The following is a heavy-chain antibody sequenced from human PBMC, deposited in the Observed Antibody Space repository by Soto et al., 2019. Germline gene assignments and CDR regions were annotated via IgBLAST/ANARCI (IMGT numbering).Heavy chain of an antibody. CDR2: ISSSALST. D-gene: IGHD6-13*01. V-gene: IGHV3-23*01. CDR3: AKAYSSSYYFDY. Sequence: GGSLRLSCAASGFTFSSLAMDWVRQAPGKGLEWVSAISSSALSTYYADSVQGRFTISRDNSKKMLYLQMNSLRAEDTAVYYCAKAYSSSYYFDYGGQGTLVTVSS. J-gene: IGHJ4*02. CDR1: GFTFSSLA.